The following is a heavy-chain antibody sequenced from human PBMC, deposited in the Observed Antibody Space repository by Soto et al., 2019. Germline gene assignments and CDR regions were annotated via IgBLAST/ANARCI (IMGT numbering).Heavy chain of an antibody. D-gene: IGHD3-9*01. CDR3: ARRRYLDY. V-gene: IGHV3-21*01. J-gene: IGHJ4*02. CDR1: GFTFSSYS. CDR2: ISSSSSYI. Sequence: EVQLVESGGGLVKPGGSLRLSCAASGFTFSSYSMNWVRKAPGKGLEWVSSISSSSSYIYYADSVKGRFTISSDNAMNLLYLQMNSLRAEDTAVYYCARRRYLDYWGQGTLVTVSS.